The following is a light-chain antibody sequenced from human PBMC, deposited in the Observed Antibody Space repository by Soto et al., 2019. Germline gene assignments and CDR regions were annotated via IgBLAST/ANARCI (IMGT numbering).Light chain of an antibody. J-gene: IGLJ3*02. CDR3: CSYAGSDNWA. CDR1: SSDVGGYNY. Sequence: QSALTQPASVSGSPGQSITISCTGTSSDVGGYNYVSWYQQHPGKAPKLMIYENTKRPSGVSDRFSGSKSGNTASLTISGLQAEGEADYYCCSYAGSDNWAFGGGTKLTVL. V-gene: IGLV2-23*01. CDR2: ENT.